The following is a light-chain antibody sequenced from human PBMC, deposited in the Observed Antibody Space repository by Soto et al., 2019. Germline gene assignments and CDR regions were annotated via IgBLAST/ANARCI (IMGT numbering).Light chain of an antibody. J-gene: IGKJ4*01. CDR1: QHISDY. Sequence: DTRLTQSPSSLSASVGDRVTITCQASQHISDYLNWYQQKPGKAPKLLIYDGTKLETGVPSRFSGSGSGTEFTFTISSLQPEDTATYYCHQYFNPRTFGGGPKV. V-gene: IGKV1-33*01. CDR2: DGT. CDR3: HQYFNPRT.